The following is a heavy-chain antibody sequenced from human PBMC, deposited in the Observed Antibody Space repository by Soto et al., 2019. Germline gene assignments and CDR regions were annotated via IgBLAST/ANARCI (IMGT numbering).Heavy chain of an antibody. CDR3: GTVFEH. Sequence: EVQLVESGGGSVQPGGSLRLSCVASGITFTNYWMHWVRQVRGKGLVWVARVDSDGRGTSYADFVKGRFTISRDNAKNTLYLQMNRLRVEDTAMYYCGTVFEHWGQGIPVTVSS. CDR2: VDSDGRGT. J-gene: IGHJ4*02. CDR1: GITFTNYW. V-gene: IGHV3-74*01.